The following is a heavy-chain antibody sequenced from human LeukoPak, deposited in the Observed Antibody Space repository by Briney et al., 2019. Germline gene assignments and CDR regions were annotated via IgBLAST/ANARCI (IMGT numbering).Heavy chain of an antibody. D-gene: IGHD3-10*01. J-gene: IGHJ5*02. CDR3: ARHRRARYYGSGSYHWFDP. V-gene: IGHV4-38-2*01. CDR2: IYHSGST. Sequence: SETLSLTCAVSGYSISRGYYWGWIRQPPGKGLGWIGSIYHSGSTYYNPSLKSRVTISVDTSKNQFSLKLSSVTAADTAVYYCARHRRARYYGSGSYHWFDPWGQGTLVTVSS. CDR1: GYSISRGYY.